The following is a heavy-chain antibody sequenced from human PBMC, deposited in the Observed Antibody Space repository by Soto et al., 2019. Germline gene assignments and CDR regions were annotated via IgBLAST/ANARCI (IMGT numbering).Heavy chain of an antibody. CDR2: IYWDGDQ. V-gene: IGHV2-5*02. D-gene: IGHD5-12*01. CDR3: ALTGRWIRSNDYFDY. Sequence: SGPTLVNPTQTLTLTCTFSGFSLTASGLGVGWIRQPPGKALQWLAFIYWDGDQRYSPSLRSRLTITQDASKSQIVLTMTNMEPVDTATYFCALTGRWIRSNDYFDYWGQGTLVTVSS. CDR1: GFSLTASGLG. J-gene: IGHJ4*02.